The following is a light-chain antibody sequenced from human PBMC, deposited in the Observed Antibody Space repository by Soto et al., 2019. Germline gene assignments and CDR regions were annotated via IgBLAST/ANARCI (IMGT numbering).Light chain of an antibody. CDR3: QKYNSAPWT. V-gene: IGKV1-27*01. CDR1: QVISNY. J-gene: IGKJ1*01. Sequence: DIQMTQSPSSLSASVGDRVTITCRASQVISNYLAWYQQKAGKVPKLLIYGASTLQSGVPSRFSGSGSGTDLNLTISSLQPEDVVTYYCQKYNSAPWTIGQGTKVEIK. CDR2: GAS.